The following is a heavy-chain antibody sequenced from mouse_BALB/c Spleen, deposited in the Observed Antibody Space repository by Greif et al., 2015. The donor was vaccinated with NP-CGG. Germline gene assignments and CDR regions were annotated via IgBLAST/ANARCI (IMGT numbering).Heavy chain of an antibody. CDR1: GFTFSDYY. D-gene: IGHD1-1*01. J-gene: IGHJ4*01. CDR3: ARDYYGSSYAMDY. CDR2: ISDGGSYT. Sequence: EVHLVESGGGLVKPGGSLKLSCAASGFTFSDYYMYWVRQTPEKRLEWVATISDGGSYTYYPDSVKGRFTISRDNAKNNLYLQMSSLKSEDTAMYYCARDYYGSSYAMDYWGRGTSVTVSS. V-gene: IGHV5-4*02.